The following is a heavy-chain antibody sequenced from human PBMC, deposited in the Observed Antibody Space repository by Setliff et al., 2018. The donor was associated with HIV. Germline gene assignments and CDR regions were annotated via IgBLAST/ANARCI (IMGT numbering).Heavy chain of an antibody. CDR2: IKQDGSEK. CDR3: ARYFHYYDSSGFISYYYFYYMDV. D-gene: IGHD3-22*01. CDR1: GFTFSSHW. J-gene: IGHJ6*03. Sequence: GGSLRLSCAASGFTFSSHWMSWVRQAPGKGLEWVANIKQDGSEKYHVDSVKGRFTIFTDNAKNSLYLQMNSLRAEDTAVYYCARYFHYYDSSGFISYYYFYYMDVWGKGTTVTVSS. V-gene: IGHV3-7*03.